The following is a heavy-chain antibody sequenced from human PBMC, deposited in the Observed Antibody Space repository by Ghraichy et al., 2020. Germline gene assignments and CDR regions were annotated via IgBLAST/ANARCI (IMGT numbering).Heavy chain of an antibody. Sequence: SQTLSLTCAVYGGSFSDYYWTWIRQSPGKGLEWIGDINRSERTFYNPSLKSRVIISVDISKNQFSLKLSSVTAADTDVYCCARRRRSSTSVTTRFFDSWGQGDLVTVSS. J-gene: IGHJ4*02. D-gene: IGHD4-17*01. V-gene: IGHV4-34*01. CDR2: INRSERT. CDR1: GGSFSDYY. CDR3: ARRRRSSTSVTTRFFDS.